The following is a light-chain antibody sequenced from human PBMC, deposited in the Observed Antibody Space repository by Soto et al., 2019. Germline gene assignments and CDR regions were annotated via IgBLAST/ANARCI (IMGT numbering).Light chain of an antibody. CDR1: SSDIGGYNY. J-gene: IGLJ1*01. V-gene: IGLV2-14*01. CDR3: SSYTSSSSSYV. Sequence: QSALTQPASVSGSPGQSITISCTGTSSDIGGYNYVSWYQQHPGTAPKLMIYEVSNRPSGISSRFSGSKSGTTASLTISGLQAEDEADYYCSSYTSSSSSYVFGSGTKLTVL. CDR2: EVS.